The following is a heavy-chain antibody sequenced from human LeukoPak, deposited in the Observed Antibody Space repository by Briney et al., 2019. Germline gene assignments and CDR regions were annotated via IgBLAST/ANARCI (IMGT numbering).Heavy chain of an antibody. V-gene: IGHV4-59*08. D-gene: IGHD3-16*01. CDR3: ARHADGGVFIKTYFFDS. Sequence: SQTLSLTCSVSGASVSNYYWSWLRQAPGNGLEWIVHISDSGSPTCNPSLKSRVTISEDMSKNQISLNLRSVTAADTAVYYCARHADGGVFIKTYFFDSWGQGFLVSVSS. CDR1: GASVSNYY. J-gene: IGHJ4*02. CDR2: ISDSGSP.